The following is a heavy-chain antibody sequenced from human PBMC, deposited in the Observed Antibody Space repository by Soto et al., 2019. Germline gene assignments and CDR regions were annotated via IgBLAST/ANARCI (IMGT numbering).Heavy chain of an antibody. D-gene: IGHD5-12*01. V-gene: IGHV1-18*01. CDR3: ARDRGGYDSGDFDY. J-gene: IGHJ4*02. Sequence: GASVKVSCKASGYTFTSYGISWVRQAPGQGLEWMGWISAYNGNTNYAQKLQGRVTMTTDTSTSTAYMELRSLRSDDTAVYYCARDRGGYDSGDFDYWGQGTLVTVSS. CDR1: GYTFTSYG. CDR2: ISAYNGNT.